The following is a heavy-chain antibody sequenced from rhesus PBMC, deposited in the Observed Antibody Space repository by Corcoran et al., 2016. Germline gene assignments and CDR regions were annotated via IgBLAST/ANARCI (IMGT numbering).Heavy chain of an antibody. CDR2: SRNKASGGTA. D-gene: IGHD5-42*01. CDR1: GFTFRYHY. V-gene: IGHV3-116*02. CDR3: ARDMGIGGFLDS. Sequence: EVRLVESGGGLVQPGGSLRLSCAASGFTFRYHYMSWVRQAPGNGPEWVGFSRNKASGGTAEYAASVKGRFTISRDDSKSIASLQMNSLKTEDTAVYYCARDMGIGGFLDSWGQGVVVTVSS. J-gene: IGHJ6*01.